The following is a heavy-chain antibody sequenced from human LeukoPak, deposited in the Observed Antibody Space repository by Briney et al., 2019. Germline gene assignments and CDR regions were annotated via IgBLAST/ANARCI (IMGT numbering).Heavy chain of an antibody. CDR2: ISSSAI. CDR3: AKDWRVAVAGTAWFDP. D-gene: IGHD6-19*01. V-gene: IGHV3-23*01. Sequence: HPGGSLRLSCAASGFTFSSYDMTWVRQAPGKGLEWVSYISSSAIYYADSVKGRFTISRDNSKNTLYLQMNSLRAEDTAVYYCAKDWRVAVAGTAWFDPWGQGTLVTVSS. J-gene: IGHJ5*02. CDR1: GFTFSSYD.